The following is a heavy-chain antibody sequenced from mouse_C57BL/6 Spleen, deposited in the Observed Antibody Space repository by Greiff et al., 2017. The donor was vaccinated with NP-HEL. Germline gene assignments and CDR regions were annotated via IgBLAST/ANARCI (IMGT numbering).Heavy chain of an antibody. CDR2: ISTYYGDA. V-gene: IGHV1-67*01. D-gene: IGHD2-3*01. CDR1: GYTFTDYA. CDR3: SGDGASEYYFAY. J-gene: IGHJ2*01. Sequence: VQLQQSGPELVRPGVSVKISCKGSGYTFTDYAMHWVKQSHAKSLEWIGVISTYYGDASYNQKFKDKATMTVDKSSSTAYMELARLTSEDSAVLPGSGDGASEYYFAYWGQGTTLTVSA.